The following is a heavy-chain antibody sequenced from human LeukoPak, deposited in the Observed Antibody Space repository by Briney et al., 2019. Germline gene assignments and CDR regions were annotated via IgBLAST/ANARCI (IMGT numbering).Heavy chain of an antibody. CDR2: IHTGGST. CDR1: GGSISSGSFY. D-gene: IGHD2-21*01. CDR3: ARGRDGRSCYLDY. Sequence: PSETLSHTCTVSGGSISSGSFYWSWTRQPAGKGLEWIGRIHTGGSTNYNPSLKSRVTISVDTSKNQFSLKLSSMTAADTAVYYCARGRDGRSCYLDYWGQGTLVTVSS. J-gene: IGHJ4*02. V-gene: IGHV4-61*02.